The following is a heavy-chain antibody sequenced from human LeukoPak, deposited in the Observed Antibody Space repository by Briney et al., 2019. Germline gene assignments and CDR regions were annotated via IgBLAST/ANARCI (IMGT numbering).Heavy chain of an antibody. V-gene: IGHV1-46*01. CDR1: GYTFTSYY. Sequence: ASVKVSCKASGYTFTSYYMYWVRQAPGQGLEWMGIINPSGDNTNYAQKFQGRVTMTEDTSTDTAYMELSSLRSEDTAVYYCATPLGATTGVTLYYWGQGTLVTVSS. CDR3: ATPLGATTGVTLYY. D-gene: IGHD1-26*01. CDR2: INPSGDNT. J-gene: IGHJ4*02.